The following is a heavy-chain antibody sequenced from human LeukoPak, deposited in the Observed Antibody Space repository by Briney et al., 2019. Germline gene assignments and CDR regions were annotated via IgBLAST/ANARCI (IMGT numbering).Heavy chain of an antibody. D-gene: IGHD5-12*01. Sequence: GGSLRLSCAASGFTFSNYAMAWVRQAPGKGLEWVSGIRGSGGTPYYADSVKGRFTISRDNSKNTLYLQMHSLRAEDTAAYYCAKAVGYSGYQSFDYWGQGTLVTVSS. CDR3: AKAVGYSGYQSFDY. V-gene: IGHV3-23*01. CDR1: GFTFSNYA. CDR2: IRGSGGTP. J-gene: IGHJ4*02.